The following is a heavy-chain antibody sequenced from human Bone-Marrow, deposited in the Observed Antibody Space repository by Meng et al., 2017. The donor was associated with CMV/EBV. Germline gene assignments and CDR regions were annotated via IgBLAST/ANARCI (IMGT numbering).Heavy chain of an antibody. Sequence: GGSLRLSCAASGFIFSSYGMHWVRQAPGKGLEWVSFIQYDGSNKYYADSVKGRFTISRDNSKNTLYLQMNSLRAEDTAMYYCAKDQSTFYAYFDYCGQGALVTASS. J-gene: IGHJ4*02. V-gene: IGHV3-30*02. CDR2: IQYDGSNK. CDR3: AKDQSTFYAYFDY. D-gene: IGHD3-16*01. CDR1: GFIFSSYG.